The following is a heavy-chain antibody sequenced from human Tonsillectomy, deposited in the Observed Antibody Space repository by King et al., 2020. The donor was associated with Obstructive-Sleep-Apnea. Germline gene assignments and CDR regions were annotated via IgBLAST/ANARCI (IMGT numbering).Heavy chain of an antibody. CDR3: ARGQMIRGVYSDFDY. D-gene: IGHD3-10*01. J-gene: IGHJ4*02. CDR2: IWFDGSKT. Sequence: VQLVVSGGGGVPPRGSLRSSWGTAVFTFSNHGMHLVSQAPGKGLERVGAIWFDGSKTWYAESVKVRCAISRDNAKNTLDLQMDILRVEDTALYYCARGQMIRGVYSDFDYWGQGTLVTVSS. CDR1: VFTFSNHG. V-gene: IGHV3-33*01.